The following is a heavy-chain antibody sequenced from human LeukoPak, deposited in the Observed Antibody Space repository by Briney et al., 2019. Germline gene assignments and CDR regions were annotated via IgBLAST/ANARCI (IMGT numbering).Heavy chain of an antibody. D-gene: IGHD3-10*01. Sequence: ASVKVSCKASGYTFTSYGISWVRQAPGQGLEWMGWISAYNGNTNYAQKLQGRVTMTTDTSTSTAYMELRSLRSDDTAVYYCARDLQYYYGSGSYWYFQHRGQGTLVTVSS. CDR3: ARDLQYYYGSGSYWYFQH. CDR2: ISAYNGNT. V-gene: IGHV1-18*04. CDR1: GYTFTSYG. J-gene: IGHJ1*01.